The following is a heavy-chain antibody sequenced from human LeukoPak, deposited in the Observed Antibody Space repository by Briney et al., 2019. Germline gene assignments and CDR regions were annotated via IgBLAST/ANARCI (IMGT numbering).Heavy chain of an antibody. J-gene: IGHJ3*02. CDR2: INHSGST. Sequence: SETLSLTCAVYGGSFSGYYWSWIRQPPGKGLEWIGEINHSGSTNYNPSLKSRVTISEDTSKNQFSLKLSSVTAADTAVYYCARGELVRGAFDIWGQGTMVTVSS. V-gene: IGHV4-34*01. D-gene: IGHD6-13*01. CDR1: GGSFSGYY. CDR3: ARGELVRGAFDI.